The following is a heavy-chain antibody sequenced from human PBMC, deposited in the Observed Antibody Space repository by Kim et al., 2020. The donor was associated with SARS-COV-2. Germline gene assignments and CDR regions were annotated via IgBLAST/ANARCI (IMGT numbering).Heavy chain of an antibody. Sequence: SETLSLTCTVSGGSISSYYWSWIRQPPGKGLEWIGYIYYSGSTNYNPSLKSRVTISVDTSKNQFSLKLSSVTAADTAVYYCARDPDSSGIFDYWGQGTLVTFSS. V-gene: IGHV4-59*13. D-gene: IGHD3-22*01. CDR2: IYYSGST. J-gene: IGHJ4*02. CDR1: GGSISSYY. CDR3: ARDPDSSGIFDY.